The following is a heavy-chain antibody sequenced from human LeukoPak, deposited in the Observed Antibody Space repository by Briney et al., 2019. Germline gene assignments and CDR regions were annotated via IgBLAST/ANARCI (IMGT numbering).Heavy chain of an antibody. Sequence: GGSLRLSCAASGFTFSSYAMSWVRQAPGKGLEWVSAISGSGGSTYYADPVKGRFTISRDNSKNTLYLQMNSLRAEDTAVYYCAKDLSHRGYSGYDCGYWGQGTLVTVSS. D-gene: IGHD5-12*01. J-gene: IGHJ4*02. V-gene: IGHV3-23*01. CDR1: GFTFSSYA. CDR2: ISGSGGST. CDR3: AKDLSHRGYSGYDCGY.